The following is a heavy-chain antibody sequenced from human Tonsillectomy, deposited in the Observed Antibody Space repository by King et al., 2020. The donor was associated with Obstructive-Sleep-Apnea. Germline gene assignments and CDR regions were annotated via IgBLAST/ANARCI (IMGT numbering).Heavy chain of an antibody. J-gene: IGHJ4*02. D-gene: IGHD2-2*01. CDR3: ARHNLGYCSSSSCYVVDY. CDR1: GYSFINHW. CDR2: IDPSDSYA. Sequence: VQLVESGAEVKKPGESLRISCKGSGYSFINHWISWVRQMPGKGLEWMGKIDPSDSYANYSPSFQGHVTISADKSISTAYLQWSSLKASDTAVYYCARHNLGYCSSSSCYVVDYWGQGILLTVSS. V-gene: IGHV5-10-1*03.